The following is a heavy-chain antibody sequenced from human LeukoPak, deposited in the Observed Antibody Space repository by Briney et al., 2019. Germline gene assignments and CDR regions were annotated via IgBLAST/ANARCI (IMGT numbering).Heavy chain of an antibody. CDR2: IYYSGST. CDR3: ARVSGYDWESFYDY. Sequence: SETLSLTCTVSGGSISSSSYYWSWIRQPPGKGLEWIGHIYYSGSTNYNPSLKSRVTITVDTSKNQFSLKLSSVTAADTAMYYCARVSGYDWESFYDYWGREAWSPSPQ. V-gene: IGHV4-61*01. CDR1: GGSISSSSYY. D-gene: IGHD5-12*01. J-gene: IGHJ4*02.